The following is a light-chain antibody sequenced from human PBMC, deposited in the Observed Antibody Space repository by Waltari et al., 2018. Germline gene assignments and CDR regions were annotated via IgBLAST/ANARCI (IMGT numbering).Light chain of an antibody. Sequence: DIQMTQSPSTLSASVGDRVTIPCRASQSVSVWLAWYQQKPGKAPKRLIYKASNLESGVPSRFSGSGSGTEFTLTISSLQPDDFATYYCQQYNSYSTFGQGTKVEIK. V-gene: IGKV1-5*03. CDR3: QQYNSYST. CDR1: QSVSVW. CDR2: KAS. J-gene: IGKJ1*01.